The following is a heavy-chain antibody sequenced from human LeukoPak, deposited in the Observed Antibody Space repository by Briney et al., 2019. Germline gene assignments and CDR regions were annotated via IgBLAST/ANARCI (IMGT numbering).Heavy chain of an antibody. J-gene: IGHJ5*02. V-gene: IGHV1-69*04. CDR1: GGTFSSYA. D-gene: IGHD6-6*01. Sequence: ASVKVSCKASGGTFSSYAISWVRQAPGQGLEWMGRIIPILGIANYAQKFQGRVTITADKSTSTAYMELSSLRSEDTAVYYCAKDWPRGRAARGWFDPWGQGTLVTVSS. CDR3: AKDWPRGRAARGWFDP. CDR2: IIPILGIA.